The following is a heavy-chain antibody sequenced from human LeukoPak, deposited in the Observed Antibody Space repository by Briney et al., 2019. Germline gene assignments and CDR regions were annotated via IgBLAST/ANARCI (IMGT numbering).Heavy chain of an antibody. V-gene: IGHV3-23*01. CDR2: ISGSCGRT. CDR3: ATERRYVYNAFVL. J-gene: IGHJ3*01. CDR1: GFIFSSYG. D-gene: IGHD5-24*01. Sequence: GGTLRLSCAASGFIFSSYGMIWVLDAPGSGLESGSAISGSCGRTYYVDSVPGRLTIPRDNYKSTLDLQMTSLRADDTAVRDCATERRYVYNAFVLWGQGTMVTVSS.